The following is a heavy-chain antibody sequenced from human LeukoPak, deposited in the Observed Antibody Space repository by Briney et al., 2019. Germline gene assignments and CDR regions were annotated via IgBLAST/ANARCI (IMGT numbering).Heavy chain of an antibody. CDR1: GYTFTGYF. Sequence: ASAKVSCKASGYTFTGYFMHWVRQAPGQGLEWMGWINPNSGDTNSAQKFQGRVTMTRDTSISTAYMELSRLRSDDTAVYYCARDGSRYDSSGYYRPDAFDIWGQGTMVTVSS. V-gene: IGHV1-2*02. D-gene: IGHD3-22*01. CDR3: ARDGSRYDSSGYYRPDAFDI. CDR2: INPNSGDT. J-gene: IGHJ3*02.